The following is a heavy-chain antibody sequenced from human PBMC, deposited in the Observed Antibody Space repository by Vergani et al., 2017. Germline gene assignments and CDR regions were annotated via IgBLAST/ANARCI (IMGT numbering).Heavy chain of an antibody. CDR2: ISAYNGNT. J-gene: IGHJ6*02. V-gene: IGHV1-18*01. Sequence: QVQLVQSGAEVKKPGASVKVSCKASGYTFTSYGISWVRQAPGQGLEWMGWISAYNGNTNYAQKLQGRVTMTTDTSTSTAYMELRSLRSDDTAVYYCARVGSSDYYYYYGMDVWGQGTTVTVSS. CDR1: GYTFTSYG. CDR3: ARVGSSDYYYYYGMDV. D-gene: IGHD6-6*01.